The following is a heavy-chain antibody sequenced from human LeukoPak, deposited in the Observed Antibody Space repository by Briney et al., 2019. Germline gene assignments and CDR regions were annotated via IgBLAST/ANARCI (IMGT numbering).Heavy chain of an antibody. CDR3: ARGITMIVGNWFDP. CDR1: GGSINSYY. Sequence: SETLSLTCTVSGGSINSYYWSWIRQPAGKGLEWIGRIYTSGSTNYNPSLKSRVTMSVDTSKNQFSLKLSSVTAADTAVYYCARGITMIVGNWFDPWGQGTLVTVSS. D-gene: IGHD3-22*01. CDR2: IYTSGST. J-gene: IGHJ5*02. V-gene: IGHV4-4*07.